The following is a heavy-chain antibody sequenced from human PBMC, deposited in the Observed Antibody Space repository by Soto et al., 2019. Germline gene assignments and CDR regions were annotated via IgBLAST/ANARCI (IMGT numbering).Heavy chain of an antibody. CDR2: ISSSSSYI. D-gene: IGHD6-6*01. J-gene: IGHJ3*02. Sequence: GGSLRLSCAASGFTFSSYSMNWVRQAPGEGLEWVPSISSSSSYIYYADSVKGRFTISRDNAKNSLYLQMNSLRAEDAAVYYCAGIEYSSSSTAFDIWGQGTMVTVSS. V-gene: IGHV3-21*01. CDR1: GFTFSSYS. CDR3: AGIEYSSSSTAFDI.